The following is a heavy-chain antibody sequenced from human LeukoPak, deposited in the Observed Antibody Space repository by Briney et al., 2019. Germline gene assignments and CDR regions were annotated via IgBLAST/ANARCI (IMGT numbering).Heavy chain of an antibody. CDR1: GYRFTGYY. Sequence: ASVKVSCKTSGYRFTGYYLHWVRQAPGQGLEWMGWMNPKSGATDYARKFQGRVTMTRDTSISTAYMELTRLRSDDTAVYYCARGQIGSSKSFDYWGQGTLVTVSS. CDR3: ARGQIGSSKSFDY. J-gene: IGHJ4*02. D-gene: IGHD2-2*01. V-gene: IGHV1-2*02. CDR2: MNPKSGAT.